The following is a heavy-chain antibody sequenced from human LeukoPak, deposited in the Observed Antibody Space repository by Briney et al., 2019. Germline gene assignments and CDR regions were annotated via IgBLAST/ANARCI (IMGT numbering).Heavy chain of an antibody. CDR3: TTDGLYSIDS. Sequence: GGPLRLSCAASGFTFSYAWMTWVRQAPGKGLEWVGRIKSKSDGGTTDYAAPVKGRFSISRDDSKNTLYLQMNSLKSEDTGVYFCTTDGLYSIDSWGQGTLVTVSS. D-gene: IGHD6-13*01. V-gene: IGHV3-15*01. CDR1: GFTFSYAW. CDR2: IKSKSDGGTT. J-gene: IGHJ5*01.